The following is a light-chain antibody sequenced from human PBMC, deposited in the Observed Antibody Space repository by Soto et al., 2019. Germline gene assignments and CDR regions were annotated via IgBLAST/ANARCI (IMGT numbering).Light chain of an antibody. J-gene: IGLJ1*01. Sequence: QSVLTQPPSASGTPGQRVTISCSGSGSNIGSNSVNWYQQVPGTAPKLLIYYSNQRPSGVPDRFSGSKSGTSASLAISGLRSEDEADYYCAAWDDSLNGFYVFGTGTKLTVL. CDR1: GSNIGSNS. CDR2: YSN. V-gene: IGLV1-44*01. CDR3: AAWDDSLNGFYV.